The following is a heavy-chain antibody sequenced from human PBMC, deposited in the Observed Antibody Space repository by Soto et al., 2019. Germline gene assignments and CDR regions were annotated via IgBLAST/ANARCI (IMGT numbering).Heavy chain of an antibody. V-gene: IGHV1-69*01. CDR1: GGTFSSYA. Sequence: QVQLVQSGAEVKKPGSSVKVSCKASGGTFSSYAISWVRQAPGQGLEWMGGIIPIFGTANYAQKFQCRVTITADESTITGYMELRSLRSEDTAVYYCASPYYYDSSGYSYRPRADAFDIWGQGTMVTVSS. CDR3: ASPYYYDSSGYSYRPRADAFDI. J-gene: IGHJ3*02. D-gene: IGHD3-22*01. CDR2: IIPIFGTA.